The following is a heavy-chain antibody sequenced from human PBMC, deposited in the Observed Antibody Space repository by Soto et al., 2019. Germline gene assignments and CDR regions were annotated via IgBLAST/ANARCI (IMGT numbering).Heavy chain of an antibody. CDR2: INSDGSST. Sequence: EVQLVESGGGLLQPGGSLRLSCAVSGSTFSNAWMHWVRQAPGKGLVWVSHINSDGSSTTYADFVKGRFTIARDNAKNTVYLQMNSLRAEDTAVYYCARDRSYSLDVWGQGTTVTVSS. V-gene: IGHV3-74*01. CDR1: GSTFSNAW. J-gene: IGHJ6*02. CDR3: ARDRSYSLDV.